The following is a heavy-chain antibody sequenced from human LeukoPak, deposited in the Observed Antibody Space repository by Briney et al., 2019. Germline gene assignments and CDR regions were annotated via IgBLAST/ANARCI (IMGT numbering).Heavy chain of an antibody. Sequence: SETLSLTCAVSGGSISSTNWWTWVRQPPGKGLEWIGEIYHGGSTNYNPSLRSRVTISLDKSKNQFSVKLNSVTAADTAVYYCAMGGGVAAAGAFDVWGQGTMVTVSS. D-gene: IGHD6-13*01. J-gene: IGHJ3*01. CDR3: AMGGGVAAAGAFDV. CDR2: IYHGGST. V-gene: IGHV4-4*02. CDR1: GGSISSTNW.